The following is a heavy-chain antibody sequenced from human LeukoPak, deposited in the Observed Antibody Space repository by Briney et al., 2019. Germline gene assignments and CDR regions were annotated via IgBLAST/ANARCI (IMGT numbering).Heavy chain of an antibody. Sequence: SETLSLTCAVYGGSFSGYYWSWIRQPPGKGLEWIGEINHSGSTNYNPSLKSRVTISVDTSKNQFSLKLSSVTAADTAVYYCARHDPQGIAVAPFDPWGQGTLVTVSS. CDR1: GGSFSGYY. V-gene: IGHV4-34*01. CDR3: ARHDPQGIAVAPFDP. J-gene: IGHJ5*02. D-gene: IGHD6-19*01. CDR2: INHSGST.